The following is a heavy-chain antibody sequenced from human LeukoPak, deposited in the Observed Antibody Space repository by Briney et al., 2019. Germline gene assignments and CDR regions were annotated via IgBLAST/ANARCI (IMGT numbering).Heavy chain of an antibody. CDR3: AREFPTRGWFDP. D-gene: IGHD1-26*01. CDR2: TYYSGST. Sequence: SETLSLTCTVSGGSISSHYWSWIRQPPGKGLEWIGYTYYSGSTNYNPSLKSRVTISVDTSKNQFSLKLSSVTAADTAVYYCAREFPTRGWFDPWGQGTLVTVSS. CDR1: GGSISSHY. V-gene: IGHV4-59*11. J-gene: IGHJ5*02.